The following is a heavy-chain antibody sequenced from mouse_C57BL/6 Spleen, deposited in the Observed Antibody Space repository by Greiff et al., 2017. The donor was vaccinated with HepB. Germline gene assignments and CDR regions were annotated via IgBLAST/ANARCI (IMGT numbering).Heavy chain of an antibody. CDR1: GFTFSDYY. D-gene: IGHD1-1*01. J-gene: IGHJ2*01. Sequence: DVKLVESEGGLVQPGSSMKLSCTASGFTFSDYYMAWVRQVPEKGLEWVANINYDGSSTYYLDSLKSRFIISRDNAKNILYLQMSSLKSEDTATYYCARYYYGSSYLHFDYWGQGTTLTVSS. V-gene: IGHV5-16*01. CDR3: ARYYYGSSYLHFDY. CDR2: INYDGSST.